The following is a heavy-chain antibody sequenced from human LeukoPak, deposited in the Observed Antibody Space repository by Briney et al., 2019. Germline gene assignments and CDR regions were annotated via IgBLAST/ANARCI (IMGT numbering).Heavy chain of an antibody. CDR2: ISSSGSTI. D-gene: IGHD3-22*01. V-gene: IGHV3-48*01. J-gene: IGHJ4*02. Sequence: PGGSLRLSCTASGFKFDDYGMTWVRQAPGKGLEWVSYISSSGSTIYYADSVKGRFTISRDNAKNSLYLQMNSLRVEDTAVYYCTGGHSSGYYPIDYWGQGTLVTVSS. CDR1: GFKFDDYG. CDR3: TGGHSSGYYPIDY.